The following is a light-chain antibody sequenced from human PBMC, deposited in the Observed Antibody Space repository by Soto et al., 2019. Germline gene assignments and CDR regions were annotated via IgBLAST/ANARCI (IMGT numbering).Light chain of an antibody. CDR3: QKYNSAPRT. CDR2: AAS. CDR1: QGISNY. V-gene: IGKV1-27*01. Sequence: DIQMTQSPSSLSASVGDRVTITCRASQGISNYLAWYQQKPGKVPKLLIYAASTLQSGLPSRFSGRGSVTNFTLTISSLQPEDDANYYCQKYNSAPRTFGHGTKVDIK. J-gene: IGKJ3*01.